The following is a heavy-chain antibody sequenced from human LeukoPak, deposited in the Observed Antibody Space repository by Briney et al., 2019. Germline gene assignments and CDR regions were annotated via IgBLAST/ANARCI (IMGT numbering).Heavy chain of an antibody. J-gene: IGHJ3*02. V-gene: IGHV4-39*01. Sequence: SETLSLTCTVSGGSISSSSYYWGWIRQPPGKGLEWIGSIYYSGSTYHNPSLKSRVTISVDTSKNQFSLKLSSVTAADTAVYYCARHAGRDAFDIWGQGTMVTVSS. CDR1: GGSISSSSYY. CDR3: ARHAGRDAFDI. CDR2: IYYSGST.